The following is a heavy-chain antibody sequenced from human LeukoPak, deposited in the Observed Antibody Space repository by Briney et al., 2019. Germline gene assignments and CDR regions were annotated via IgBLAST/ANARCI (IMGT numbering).Heavy chain of an antibody. Sequence: GGSLRLSCAASGFTFSDYYMSWIRQAPGKGLEWVSYISSSCSTIYYADSVKGRFTISRDNAKNSLYLQMNSLRAEDTAVYYCARGQLELDYYYYMDVWGKGTTVTVSS. D-gene: IGHD1-7*01. CDR1: GFTFSDYY. V-gene: IGHV3-11*01. CDR2: ISSSCSTI. J-gene: IGHJ6*03. CDR3: ARGQLELDYYYYMDV.